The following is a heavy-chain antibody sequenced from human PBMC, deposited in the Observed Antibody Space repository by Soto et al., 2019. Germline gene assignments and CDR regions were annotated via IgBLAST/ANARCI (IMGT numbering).Heavy chain of an antibody. J-gene: IGHJ6*02. CDR1: GYTFTSYG. V-gene: IGHV1-18*01. Sequence: GASVKVSCKAPGYTFTSYGISWVRQAPGQGLEWMGWISAYNGNTNYAQKLQGRVTMTTDTSTSTAYMELRSLRSDDTAVYYCARGMPRPSSSSWPPTYYYYYYGMDVWGQGTTVTVSS. D-gene: IGHD6-13*01. CDR2: ISAYNGNT. CDR3: ARGMPRPSSSSWPPTYYYYYYGMDV.